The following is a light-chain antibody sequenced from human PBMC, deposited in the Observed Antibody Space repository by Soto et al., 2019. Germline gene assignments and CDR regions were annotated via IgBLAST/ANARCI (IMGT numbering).Light chain of an antibody. CDR3: QSYDSSLSEV. CDR2: GNS. V-gene: IGLV1-40*01. CDR1: SSNIGAGYD. Sequence: QSVLTQPPSVSGAPGQRVTISCIGSSSNIGAGYDVYWYQQLPGTAPKLLIYGNSNRPSGVPDRFSGSKSGTSASLAITGLQAEDEADYYYQSYDSSLSEVFGTGTKVTVL. J-gene: IGLJ1*01.